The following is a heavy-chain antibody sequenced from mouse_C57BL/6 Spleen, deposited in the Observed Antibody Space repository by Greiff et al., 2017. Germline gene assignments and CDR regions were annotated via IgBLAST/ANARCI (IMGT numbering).Heavy chain of an antibody. J-gene: IGHJ4*01. Sequence: EVMLVESGGGLVQPGGSLSLSCAASGFTFTDYYMSWVRQPPGKALEWLGFIRNKANGYTTEYSASVKGRFTISRDKSQSILYLQMNALRAEDSATYYCARSQEDAMDYWGQGTSVTVSS. CDR1: GFTFTDYY. V-gene: IGHV7-3*01. CDR2: IRNKANGYTT. CDR3: ARSQEDAMDY.